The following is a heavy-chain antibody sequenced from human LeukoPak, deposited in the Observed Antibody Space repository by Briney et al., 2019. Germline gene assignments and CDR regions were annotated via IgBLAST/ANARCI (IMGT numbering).Heavy chain of an antibody. CDR2: INPNSGGT. Sequence: GASVKVSCKASGYTFTGYYMHWVRQAPGQGLERIGWINPNSGGTNYAQKFQGRVTMTRDTSISTAYMELSRLRSEDTAVYYCARVRTKLNYCGGDCYSQGALDYWGQGTLVTVSS. J-gene: IGHJ4*02. CDR1: GYTFTGYY. V-gene: IGHV1-2*02. CDR3: ARVRTKLNYCGGDCYSQGALDY. D-gene: IGHD2-21*02.